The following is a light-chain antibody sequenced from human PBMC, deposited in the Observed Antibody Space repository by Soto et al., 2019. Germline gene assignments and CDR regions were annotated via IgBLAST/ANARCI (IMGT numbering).Light chain of an antibody. Sequence: EIVLTQSPGTLSLSPGETATLSCRASQSISSNYLAWYQQKPGQAPRFLIYGASSRATGIPERFSGSGSGTDFTLTISRLEPEDFVVYYCQQYGSSPPLTFGQGTQVEIK. V-gene: IGKV3-20*01. CDR3: QQYGSSPPLT. J-gene: IGKJ1*01. CDR1: QSISSNY. CDR2: GAS.